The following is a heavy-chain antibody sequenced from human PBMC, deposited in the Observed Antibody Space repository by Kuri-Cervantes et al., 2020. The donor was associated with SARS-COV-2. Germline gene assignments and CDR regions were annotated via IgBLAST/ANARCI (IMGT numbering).Heavy chain of an antibody. Sequence: GGSLRLSCVASGFNFSSYEMNWVRQAQGRGLEWVSYISSSGSTIYYADSVKGRFTISRDNAKNSLYLQMSSLRVEDTAVYYCTRMSSGGSPDYWGQGTLVTVSS. CDR2: ISSSGSTI. J-gene: IGHJ4*02. CDR3: TRMSSGGSPDY. D-gene: IGHD2-15*01. V-gene: IGHV3-48*03. CDR1: GFNFSSYE.